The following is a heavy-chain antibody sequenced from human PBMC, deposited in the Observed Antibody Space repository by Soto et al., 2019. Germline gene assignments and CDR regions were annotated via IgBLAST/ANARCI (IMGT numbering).Heavy chain of an antibody. CDR2: TSYDGSNK. V-gene: IGHV3-30-3*01. D-gene: IGHD4-4*01. CDR1: GFTFSSYA. J-gene: IGHJ5*02. Sequence: GGSLRLSCAASGFTFSSYAMHWVRQAPGKGLEWVAVTSYDGSNKYYADSVKGRFTISRDNSKNTLYLQMNSLRAEDTAVYYCARELHPLDWFDPWGQGTLVTVSS. CDR3: ARELHPLDWFDP.